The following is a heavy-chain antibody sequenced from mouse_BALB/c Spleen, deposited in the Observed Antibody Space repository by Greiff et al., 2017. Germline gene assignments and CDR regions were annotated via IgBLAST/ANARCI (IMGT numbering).Heavy chain of an antibody. CDR2: IRNKANGYTT. CDR3: ARAAGDSWFAY. Sequence: EVQGVESGGGLVQPGGSLRLSCATSGFTFTDYYMSWVRQPPGKALEWLGFIRNKANGYTTEYSASVKGRFTISRDNSQSILYLQMNTLRAEDSATYYCARAAGDSWFAYWGQGTLVTVSA. J-gene: IGHJ3*01. V-gene: IGHV7-3*02. D-gene: IGHD2-13*01. CDR1: GFTFTDYY.